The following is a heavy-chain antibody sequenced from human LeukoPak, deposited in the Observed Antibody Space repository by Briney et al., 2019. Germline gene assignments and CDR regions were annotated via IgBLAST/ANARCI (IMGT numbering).Heavy chain of an antibody. CDR1: GFTFDDYA. D-gene: IGHD2-15*01. V-gene: IGHV3-9*01. CDR2: ISWNSGSI. CDR3: AKLVVAARRGNWFDP. J-gene: IGHJ5*02. Sequence: GGSLRLSCAASGFTFDDYAMHWVRQAPGKGLEWVSGISWNSGSIGYADSVKGRFTISRDNAKNSLYLQMNSLRAEDTALYYCAKLVVAARRGNWFDPWGQGTLVTVSS.